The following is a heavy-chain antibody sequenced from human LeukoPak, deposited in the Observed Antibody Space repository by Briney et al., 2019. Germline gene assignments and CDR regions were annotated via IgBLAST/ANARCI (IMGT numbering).Heavy chain of an antibody. CDR1: GGSTSSYY. D-gene: IGHD2-2*01. CDR3: ARHYIQPPHYFDY. J-gene: IGHJ4*02. CDR2: IYYTGST. V-gene: IGHV4-59*08. Sequence: SETLSLTCTVSGGSTSSYYWSWIRQPPGKGLEWIGFIYYTGSTHYNPSLKSRVTVSVDTSKNQFSLELSAVTAADTAVYYCARHYIQPPHYFDYWGQGTLVTVSS.